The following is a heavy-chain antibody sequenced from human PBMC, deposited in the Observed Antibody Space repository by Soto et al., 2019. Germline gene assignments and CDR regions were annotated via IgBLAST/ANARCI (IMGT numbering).Heavy chain of an antibody. CDR3: ARNGGLLWFGGQDFDY. J-gene: IGHJ4*02. Sequence: SETLSLTCAVYGGSFSGYYWSWIRQPPGKGLEWIGEINHSGSTNYSPSLKSRVTISVDTSKNQFSLKLSSVTAADTAVYYCARNGGLLWFGGQDFDYWGQGTLVTVSS. CDR1: GGSFSGYY. D-gene: IGHD3-10*01. V-gene: IGHV4-34*01. CDR2: INHSGST.